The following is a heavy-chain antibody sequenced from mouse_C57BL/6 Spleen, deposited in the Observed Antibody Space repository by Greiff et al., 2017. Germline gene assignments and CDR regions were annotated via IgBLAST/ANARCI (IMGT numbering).Heavy chain of an antibody. D-gene: IGHD4-1*01. CDR2: ISSGGSYT. CDR3: ADHLLSWDDDYWDFDV. J-gene: IGHJ1*03. CDR1: GFTFSSYG. Sequence: EVQVVESGGDLVKPGGSLKLSCAASGFTFSSYGMSWVRQTPDKRLEWVATISSGGSYTYYPDSVKGRFTISRDNAKNTLYLQMSSLKSEDTAMYYCADHLLSWDDDYWDFDVWGTGTTVTVSS. V-gene: IGHV5-6*01.